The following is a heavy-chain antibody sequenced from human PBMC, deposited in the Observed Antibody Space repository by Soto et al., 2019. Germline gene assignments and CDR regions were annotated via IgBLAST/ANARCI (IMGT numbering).Heavy chain of an antibody. CDR3: ASLDRSNSYSGFDY. V-gene: IGHV5-10-1*04. J-gene: IGHJ4*02. CDR1: CGRLINYW. CDR2: IDPSDTYP. D-gene: IGHD6-13*01. Sequence: GESLKLSCKGSCGRLINYWSSWVRQMHGKGLEWMGRIDPSDTYPNYSPSFQGQVTISADKPITTAYLQWSSLKASDTAIYYCASLDRSNSYSGFDYRLQGTRVPVSS.